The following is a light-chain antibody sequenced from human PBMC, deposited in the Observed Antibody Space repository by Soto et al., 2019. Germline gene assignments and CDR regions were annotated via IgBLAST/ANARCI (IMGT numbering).Light chain of an antibody. J-gene: IGKJ4*02. CDR3: QQYAIPPRT. V-gene: IGKV3-20*01. Sequence: EIVLTQSPGTLSLSPGERATLSCRASQSIDSNYLAWYQQKPGQPPKLLIYGASSRPTGIPERFSGSGSGTDFTLTISRLEPEDFAVYYCQQYAIPPRTFGGGTQMEIK. CDR1: QSIDSNY. CDR2: GAS.